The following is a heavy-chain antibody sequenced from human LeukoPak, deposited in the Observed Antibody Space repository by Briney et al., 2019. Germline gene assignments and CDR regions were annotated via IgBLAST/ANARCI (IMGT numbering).Heavy chain of an antibody. Sequence: GGSLRLSCAASGFTFDDYAMHWVRQAPGKGLEWVSGISWNSGSIGYADSVKGRFTISRDNAKNSLYLQMNSLRAEDTALYYCAKDQDTAMGLLDYWGQGTLVTVSS. V-gene: IGHV3-9*01. D-gene: IGHD5-18*01. J-gene: IGHJ4*02. CDR3: AKDQDTAMGLLDY. CDR1: GFTFDDYA. CDR2: ISWNSGSI.